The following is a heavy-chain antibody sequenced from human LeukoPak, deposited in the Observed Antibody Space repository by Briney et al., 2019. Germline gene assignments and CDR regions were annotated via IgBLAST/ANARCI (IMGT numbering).Heavy chain of an antibody. D-gene: IGHD5-24*01. CDR2: IKQDGSKK. Sequence: GGSLRLSCAASGFTFSTYTMYWVRQPPGKGLEWVANIKQDGSKKSYVDSVKGRFTISRDNAKNSLYLQMNSLRAEDTAIYYCTRVGYIDEGIDYWGQGTLVTVSS. CDR3: TRVGYIDEGIDY. CDR1: GFTFSTYT. V-gene: IGHV3-7*04. J-gene: IGHJ4*02.